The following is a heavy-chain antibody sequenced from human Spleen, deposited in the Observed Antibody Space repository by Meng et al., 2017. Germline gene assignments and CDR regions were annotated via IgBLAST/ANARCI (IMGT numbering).Heavy chain of an antibody. Sequence: GESLKISCAASGFTFSSYWMHWVRQTPGKGLVWVSLINTDGSTTTYADSVKGRFTISRDNAKNTLYLQINSLRAEDTALYYCATLPRGAFDIWGQGTMVTVSS. V-gene: IGHV3-74*01. J-gene: IGHJ3*02. CDR1: GFTFSSYW. D-gene: IGHD3-10*01. CDR2: INTDGSTT. CDR3: ATLPRGAFDI.